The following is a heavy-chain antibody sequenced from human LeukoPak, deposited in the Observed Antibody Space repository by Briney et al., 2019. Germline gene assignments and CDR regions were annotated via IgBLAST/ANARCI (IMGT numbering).Heavy chain of an antibody. V-gene: IGHV4-59*12. CDR3: ARAFDGSGSYYPYYYYYYMDV. CDR1: GGSMNRYY. Sequence: SETLSLICSVSGGSMNRYYWSWIRQSPGKGLEWIGYIYNNGKTNYKSSLKSRVTISVNTSKNQFSLKLSSVTAADTAVYYCARAFDGSGSYYPYYYYYYMDVWGKGTTVTISS. J-gene: IGHJ6*03. D-gene: IGHD3-10*01. CDR2: IYNNGKT.